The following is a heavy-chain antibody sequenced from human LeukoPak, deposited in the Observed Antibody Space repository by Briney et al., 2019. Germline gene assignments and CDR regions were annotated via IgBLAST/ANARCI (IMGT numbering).Heavy chain of an antibody. D-gene: IGHD6-13*01. V-gene: IGHV3-48*02. J-gene: IGHJ4*02. CDR1: GFSFSGYS. CDR3: SRESRYSSDY. CDR2: ISSSGTTI. Sequence: GGSLRLSCAASGFSFSGYSMTWVRQAPGKGLEWVSYISSSGTTIYYAASVKGRFTISRDNGKNPLYLQMNSLRDEDTAVYYCSRESRYSSDYWGQGTLVTVSS.